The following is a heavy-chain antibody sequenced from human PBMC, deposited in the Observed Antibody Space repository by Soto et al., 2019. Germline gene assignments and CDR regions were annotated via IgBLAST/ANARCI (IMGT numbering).Heavy chain of an antibody. V-gene: IGHV3-9*01. D-gene: IGHD6-13*01. CDR1: GFTFDDYA. CDR2: ISWNSGSI. CDR3: AKSAGAAARLRYYYGMDV. Sequence: EVQLVESGGGLVQPGRSLRLSCAASGFTFDDYAMHWVRQAPGKGLEWVSGISWNSGSIGYADSVKGRFTISRDNANNSLYLQMNSLRAEDTALYYCAKSAGAAARLRYYYGMDVWGQVTTVTVSS. J-gene: IGHJ6*02.